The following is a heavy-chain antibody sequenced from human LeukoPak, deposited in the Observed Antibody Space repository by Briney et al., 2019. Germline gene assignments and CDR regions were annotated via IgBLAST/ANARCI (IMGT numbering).Heavy chain of an antibody. CDR3: ARERGADIVVDY. J-gene: IGHJ4*02. CDR2: IYYSGST. CDR1: GGSISSSSYY. D-gene: IGHD2-15*01. Sequence: PSETLSLTCTVSGGSISSSSYYWGWIRQPPGKGLEWIGSIYYSGSTYYNPSLKSRVTISVDTSKNQFSLKLSSVTAADTAVYYCARERGADIVVDYWGQGTLVTVSS. V-gene: IGHV4-39*07.